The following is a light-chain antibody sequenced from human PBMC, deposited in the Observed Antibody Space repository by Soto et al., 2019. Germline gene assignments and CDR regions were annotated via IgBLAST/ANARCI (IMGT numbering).Light chain of an antibody. CDR2: EVS. CDR1: SSDVGGYNY. V-gene: IGLV2-14*01. CDR3: SSHSSSSVYYV. J-gene: IGLJ1*01. Sequence: QSVLTQPASVSGSPGQSITISCTGTSSDVGGYNYVSWYQQHPGKAPKLMIYEVSNRPSGVSNRFSGSKSGNTASLTISGLQAEDEADYYCSSHSSSSVYYVFGTGTKLTVL.